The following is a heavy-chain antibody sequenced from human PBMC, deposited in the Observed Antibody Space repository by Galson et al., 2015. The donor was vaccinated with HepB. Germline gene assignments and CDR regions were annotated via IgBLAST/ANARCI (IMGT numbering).Heavy chain of an antibody. Sequence: SVKVSCKASGYTFTSYGISWVRQAPGQGLEWMGWISAYNGNTNYAQKLQGRVTMTTDTSTSTAHMELRSLRSDDTAVYYCARADGSGSYNFYGMDVWGQGTTGTVSS. J-gene: IGHJ6*02. CDR2: ISAYNGNT. D-gene: IGHD3-10*01. CDR3: ARADGSGSYNFYGMDV. CDR1: GYTFTSYG. V-gene: IGHV1-18*04.